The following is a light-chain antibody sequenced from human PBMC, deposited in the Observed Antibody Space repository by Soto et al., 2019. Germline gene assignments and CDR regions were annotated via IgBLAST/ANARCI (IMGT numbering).Light chain of an antibody. CDR3: QVWDSSSDHAV. V-gene: IGLV3-21*04. CDR2: YDT. CDR1: NIGSKS. Sequence: SYELTQPPSVSVAPEKTARITCGGNNIGSKSVQWYQQKPGLAPVLGIYYDTNRHSGIPERFSGSNSGNTATLTITRVEAGDEADYYCQVWDSSSDHAVFGGGTKLTVL. J-gene: IGLJ3*02.